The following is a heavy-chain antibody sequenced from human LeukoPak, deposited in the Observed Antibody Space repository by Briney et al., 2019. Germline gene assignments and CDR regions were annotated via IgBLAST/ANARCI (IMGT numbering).Heavy chain of an antibody. J-gene: IGHJ4*02. CDR1: GGSISSSSYY. Sequence: PSETLSLTCTVSGGSISSSSYYWGWIRQPPGKGLEWIGSIYYSGSTYYNPSRKSRVTISVDTSKNQFSLKLSSVTAADTAVYYCARHVAGPNFDYWGQGTLVTVSS. CDR3: ARHVAGPNFDY. CDR2: IYYSGST. V-gene: IGHV4-39*01. D-gene: IGHD6-13*01.